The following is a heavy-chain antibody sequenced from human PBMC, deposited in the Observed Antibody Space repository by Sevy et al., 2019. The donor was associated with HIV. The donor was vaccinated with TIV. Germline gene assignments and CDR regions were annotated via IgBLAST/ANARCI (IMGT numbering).Heavy chain of an antibody. Sequence: GGSLRLSCVASGFTFPIYSVLWVRQAPGKGLEWLTLISYDGNYKYYADSVKGRFTISRDNSNNILYLQMSSLRVEDTALLFCARVAVEYCTNDCYHRFDHWGLGTLVTVSS. J-gene: IGHJ4*02. D-gene: IGHD2-8*01. CDR3: ARVAVEYCTNDCYHRFDH. CDR2: ISYDGNYK. V-gene: IGHV3-30*04. CDR1: GFTFPIYS.